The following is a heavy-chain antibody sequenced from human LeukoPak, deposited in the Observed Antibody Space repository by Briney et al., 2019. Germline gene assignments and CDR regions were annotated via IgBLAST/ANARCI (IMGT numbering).Heavy chain of an antibody. V-gene: IGHV4-59*01. Sequence: SETLSLTCTVSGGFISSYYWSWIRQPPGKGLEWIGYIYYSGSTNYNPSLKSRVTISVDTSKNQFSLKLSSVTAADTAVYYCAGGSSYPNWFDPWGQGTLVTVSS. J-gene: IGHJ5*02. CDR2: IYYSGST. CDR1: GGFISSYY. CDR3: AGGSSYPNWFDP. D-gene: IGHD2-2*01.